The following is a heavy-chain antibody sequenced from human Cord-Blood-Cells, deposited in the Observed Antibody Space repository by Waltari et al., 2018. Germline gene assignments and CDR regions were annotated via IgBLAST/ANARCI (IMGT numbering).Heavy chain of an antibody. Sequence: QVQLQESGPGLVKPSETLSLTCTVSGGSISSYYWSWIRQPPGKGLEWIGYIYYSGSTNYNPSLKSRVTISVDTSKNQFSLKLSSVTAADTAVYYCARHEGSHDFWSGYDYWGQGTLVTVSS. J-gene: IGHJ4*02. CDR2: IYYSGST. D-gene: IGHD3-3*01. V-gene: IGHV4-59*08. CDR3: ARHEGSHDFWSGYDY. CDR1: GGSISSYY.